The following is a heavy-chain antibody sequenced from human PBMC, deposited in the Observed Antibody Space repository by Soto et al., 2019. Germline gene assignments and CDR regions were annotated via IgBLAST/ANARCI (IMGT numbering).Heavy chain of an antibody. V-gene: IGHV1-8*01. J-gene: IGHJ6*02. CDR2: MNPNSGNT. Sequence: QVQLVQSGAEVKKPGASVKVSCKASGYTFTSYDINWVRQATGQGLEWMGGMNPNSGNTGYAQKCQGRVTMTRNTSISTAYMELSSLRSEDTAVYYCAREGAGSGWSPYYYYGMDVWGQGTTVTVSS. CDR3: AREGAGSGWSPYYYYGMDV. CDR1: GYTFTSYD. D-gene: IGHD6-19*01.